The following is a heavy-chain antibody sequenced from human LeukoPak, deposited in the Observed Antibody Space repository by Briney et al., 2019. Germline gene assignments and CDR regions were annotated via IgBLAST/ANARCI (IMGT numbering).Heavy chain of an antibody. CDR2: INPNSGGT. Sequence: ASVKVPCKASGYTFTGYYMHWVRQAPGQGLEWMGWINPNSGGTNYAQKFQGRVTMTRDTSISTAYMELSRLRSDDTAVYYCAREIDGSGSYGRDYWGQGTLVTVSS. J-gene: IGHJ4*02. D-gene: IGHD3-10*01. V-gene: IGHV1-2*02. CDR3: AREIDGSGSYGRDY. CDR1: GYTFTGYY.